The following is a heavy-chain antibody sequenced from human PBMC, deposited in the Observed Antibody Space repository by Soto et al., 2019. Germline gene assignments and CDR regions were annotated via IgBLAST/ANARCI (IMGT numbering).Heavy chain of an antibody. CDR1: VGSFSGYY. CDR3: ARGGYYDSSGYYYYVWYFDL. J-gene: IGHJ2*01. Sequence: ETLSLTCAVYVGSFSGYYWSWIRQPPGKGLEWIGEINHSGSTNYNPSLKSRVTISVDTSKNQFSLKLSSVTAADTAVYYCARGGYYDSSGYYYYVWYFDLWGRGTLVTVSS. CDR2: INHSGST. D-gene: IGHD3-22*01. V-gene: IGHV4-34*01.